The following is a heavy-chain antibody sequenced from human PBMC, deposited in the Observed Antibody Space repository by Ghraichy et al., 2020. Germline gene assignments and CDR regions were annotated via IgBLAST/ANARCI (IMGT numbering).Heavy chain of an antibody. CDR3: ARLSGYNAFDI. CDR1: GYSISSGYY. CDR2: IYHSGST. V-gene: IGHV4-38-2*02. J-gene: IGHJ3*02. D-gene: IGHD3-22*01. Sequence: SETLSLTCTVSGYSISSGYYWGWIRQPPGKGLEWIGSIYHSGSTYYNPSLKSRVTISVDTSKNQFSLKLSSVTAADTAVYYCARLSGYNAFDIWGQGTMVTVSS.